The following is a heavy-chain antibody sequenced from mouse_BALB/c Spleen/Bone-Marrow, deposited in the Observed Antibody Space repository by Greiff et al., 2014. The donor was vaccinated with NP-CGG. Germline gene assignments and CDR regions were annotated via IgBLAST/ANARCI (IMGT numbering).Heavy chain of an antibody. Sequence: EVQLQQSGTVLARPGAAVKMSCKASGYTLSNYWMHWVKQRPGQGLEWIGTIYPGNSDTTYNQKFKGKAKLTAVTSTSTAYMELSSLTNEDSAVYYCTTLARNDFDYWGQGTTLTVSS. CDR2: IYPGNSDT. CDR1: GYTLSNYW. CDR3: TTLARNDFDY. D-gene: IGHD3-1*01. V-gene: IGHV1-5*01. J-gene: IGHJ2*01.